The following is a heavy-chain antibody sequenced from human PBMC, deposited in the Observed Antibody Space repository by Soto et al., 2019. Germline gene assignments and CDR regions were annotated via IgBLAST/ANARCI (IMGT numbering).Heavy chain of an antibody. CDR1: GFTVRSNY. Sequence: GGSLRLGCAASGFTVRSNYMSGVRQAPGKGLEWVSVIYSGGSTYYADSVRGRFTISRDNSKNTLYLQMKSLRAEDTAVYYCARDPPATRHGMDVWGQGTTVTVSS. J-gene: IGHJ6*02. V-gene: IGHV3-53*01. CDR3: ARDPPATRHGMDV. CDR2: IYSGGST.